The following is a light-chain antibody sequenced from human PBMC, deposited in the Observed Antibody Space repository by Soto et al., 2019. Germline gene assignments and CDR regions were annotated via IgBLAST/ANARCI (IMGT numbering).Light chain of an antibody. J-gene: IGLJ3*02. CDR1: SSNIGSNY. CDR2: RNN. V-gene: IGLV1-47*03. CDR3: SLCDDSLSGWV. Sequence: QSVLTQPPSASGTPGQRVTISCSGSSSNIGSNYVYWYQQLPGTPPKLLIYRNNQRPSGGPDRSSRSTSGTSASLAIIALWWEHEADYYCSLCDDSLSGWVFGGGTKLTVL.